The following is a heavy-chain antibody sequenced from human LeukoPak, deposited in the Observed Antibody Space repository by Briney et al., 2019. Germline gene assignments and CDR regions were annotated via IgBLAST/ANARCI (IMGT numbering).Heavy chain of an antibody. J-gene: IGHJ5*02. CDR2: ISSSSSYI. CDR3: ARGGRGIAAAGITWFDP. Sequence: GGSLRLSCAASAFTFSSYSMNWVRQAPGKGLEWVSSISSSSSYIYYADSVKGRFTISRDNAKNSLYLQMNSLRAEDTAVYYCARGGRGIAAAGITWFDPWGQGTLVSVSS. D-gene: IGHD6-13*01. CDR1: AFTFSSYS. V-gene: IGHV3-21*01.